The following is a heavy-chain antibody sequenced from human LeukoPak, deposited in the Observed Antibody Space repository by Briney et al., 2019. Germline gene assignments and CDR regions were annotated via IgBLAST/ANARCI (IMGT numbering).Heavy chain of an antibody. J-gene: IGHJ3*02. V-gene: IGHV1-8*01. D-gene: IGHD1-20*01. CDR1: GYTFTRYD. Sequence: GASVKVSCKASGYTFTRYDINWVRQATGQWLEWMGWMNPNSGNTGYAQKLQGRVTMTRNTSISTAYMELSSLRSEDTAVYDCFWGITGTKGAFDIWGQGTMVTVSS. CDR2: MNPNSGNT. CDR3: FWGITGTKGAFDI.